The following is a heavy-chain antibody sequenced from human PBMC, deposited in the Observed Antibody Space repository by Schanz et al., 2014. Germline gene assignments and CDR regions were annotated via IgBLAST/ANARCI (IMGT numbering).Heavy chain of an antibody. CDR1: GFIFGDYA. J-gene: IGHJ3*02. Sequence: QVQLVESGGGVVQPGGSLRLSCAASGFIFGDYAIHWVRQAPGKGLEWVAAISNHGLNTYFGDSVKGRFTISRDNSKNTLYLQMNSLRAEDTAVYYCARDRWDWNNAFDIWGQGTMVTVSS. D-gene: IGHD1-1*01. V-gene: IGHV3-30*14. CDR2: ISNHGLNT. CDR3: ARDRWDWNNAFDI.